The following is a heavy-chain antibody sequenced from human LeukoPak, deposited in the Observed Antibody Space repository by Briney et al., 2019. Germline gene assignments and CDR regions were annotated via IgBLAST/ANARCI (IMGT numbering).Heavy chain of an antibody. CDR2: ISSSSSYI. D-gene: IGHD6-13*01. V-gene: IGHV3-21*01. CDR1: GFTFSSYS. J-gene: IGHJ4*02. CDR3: ARDGGSWYPALGY. Sequence: GGSLRLSCAASGFTFSSYSMNWVRQAPGKGLEWFSSISSSSSYIYYADSVKGRFTISRDNAKNSLYLQMNSLRAEDTAVYYCARDGGSWYPALGYWGQGTLVTVSS.